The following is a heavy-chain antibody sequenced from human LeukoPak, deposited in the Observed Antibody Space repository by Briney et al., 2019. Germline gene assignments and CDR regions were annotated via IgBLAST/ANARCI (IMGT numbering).Heavy chain of an antibody. D-gene: IGHD3-9*01. V-gene: IGHV3-33*08. J-gene: IGHJ4*02. Sequence: GGSLRLSCAASGFAFSTYGMQWVRQAPGKGLEWVAVIWYDGSNKYYADSVKGRFTISRDNSKNTLYLQMNSLRAEDTAVYYCARGYPLPSYDILTPDYWGQGTLVTVSS. CDR3: ARGYPLPSYDILTPDY. CDR1: GFAFSTYG. CDR2: IWYDGSNK.